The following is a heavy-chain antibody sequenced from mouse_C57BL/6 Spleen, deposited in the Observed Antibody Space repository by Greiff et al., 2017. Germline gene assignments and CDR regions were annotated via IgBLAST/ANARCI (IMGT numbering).Heavy chain of an antibody. CDR2: INYDGSST. CDR3: ARDSGGSSPYAMDY. V-gene: IGHV5-16*01. Sequence: EVKLMESEGGLVQPGSSMKLSCTASGFTFSDYYMAWVRPVPEKGLEWVAIINYDGSSTYYLDSLKSRFIISRDNAKNILYLQMSSLKSEDTATYYCARDSGGSSPYAMDYWGQGTSVTVSS. D-gene: IGHD1-1*01. CDR1: GFTFSDYY. J-gene: IGHJ4*01.